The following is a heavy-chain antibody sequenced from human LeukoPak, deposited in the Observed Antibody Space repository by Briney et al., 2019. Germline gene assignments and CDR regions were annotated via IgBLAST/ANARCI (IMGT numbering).Heavy chain of an antibody. D-gene: IGHD3-22*01. V-gene: IGHV1-18*01. CDR3: ARSHATTYSRGKNFADY. CDR1: GYTFTDYG. Sequence: ASVKVSCKASGYTFTDYGITWVRQAPGQELEWMGYISAYNGDIDYAQILQGRATMTTDTSTSTAYMELRSLRSDDTAVYYCARSHATTYSRGKNFADYWGQGSLVTVSS. J-gene: IGHJ4*02. CDR2: ISAYNGDI.